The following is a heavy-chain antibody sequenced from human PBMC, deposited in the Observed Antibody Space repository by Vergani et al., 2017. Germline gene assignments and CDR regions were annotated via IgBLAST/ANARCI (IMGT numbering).Heavy chain of an antibody. J-gene: IGHJ4*02. CDR1: GYSFTSYW. D-gene: IGHD6-19*01. CDR3: AGQDIVPTDSYSSCWYDFVY. V-gene: IGHV5-51*01. Sequence: EVQLVQSGAEVKKPGESLKISCKGSGYSFTSYWIGWVRQMPGKGLEWMGIIYPGDSDTRYSPSFQGQVTISADKSISTAYLQWRSLKASDTAMCYCAGQDIVPTDSYSSCWYDFVYWGQGTLLTVSS. CDR2: IYPGDSDT.